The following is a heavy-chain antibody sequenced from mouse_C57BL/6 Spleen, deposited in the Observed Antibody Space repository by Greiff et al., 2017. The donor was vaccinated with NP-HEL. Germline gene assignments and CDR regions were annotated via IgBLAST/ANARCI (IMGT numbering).Heavy chain of an antibody. CDR1: GFTFSSYT. Sequence: EVQGVESGGGLVKPGGSLKLSCAASGFTFSSYTMSWVRQTPEKRLEWVATISGGGGNTYYPDSVKGRFTISRDNAKNTLYLQMSSLRSEDTALYYCARSRVYYGYDGYFDVWGTGTTVTVSS. CDR2: ISGGGGNT. D-gene: IGHD2-2*01. CDR3: ARSRVYYGYDGYFDV. V-gene: IGHV5-9*01. J-gene: IGHJ1*03.